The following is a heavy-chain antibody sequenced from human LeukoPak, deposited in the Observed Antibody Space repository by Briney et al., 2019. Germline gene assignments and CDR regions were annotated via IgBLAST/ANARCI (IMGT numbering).Heavy chain of an antibody. Sequence: SETLSLTCTVSGGSISSYYWSWIRQPPGKGLEWIGYMYYSGYTNYNPSLKGRVTISVDTSKNQLSLKLSSVTAADTAVYYCARGTGSYSEDYWGQGTLVTVSS. D-gene: IGHD1-26*01. CDR2: MYYSGYT. CDR3: ARGTGSYSEDY. J-gene: IGHJ4*02. V-gene: IGHV4-59*01. CDR1: GGSISSYY.